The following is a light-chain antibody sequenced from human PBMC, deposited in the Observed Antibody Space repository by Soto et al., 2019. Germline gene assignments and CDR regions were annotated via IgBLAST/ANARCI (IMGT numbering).Light chain of an antibody. J-gene: IGKJ5*01. Sequence: EVVLTQSPLSLPVTLGQPAAISCRSSESLVYSDGNTYLNWYQQRPGQPPRRLIYRVSHRESGVPDRFSASGSGTEFTLRISRVKAEDVGLYYCMQGSHWPPITFGQGTRLEIK. V-gene: IGKV2-30*01. CDR3: MQGSHWPPIT. CDR2: RVS. CDR1: ESLVYSDGNTY.